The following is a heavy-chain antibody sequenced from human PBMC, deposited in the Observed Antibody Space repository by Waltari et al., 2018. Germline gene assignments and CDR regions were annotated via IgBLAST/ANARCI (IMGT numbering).Heavy chain of an antibody. D-gene: IGHD4-17*01. CDR1: VSPPDRFE. CDR3: ATTTTMGGYNWFGP. J-gene: IGHJ5*02. V-gene: IGHV3-48*03. Sequence: ELKLVESGGTLVQPCGSLRLSCAAAVSPPDRFEFNWFRQAPGKGLEWVAYVSDSGGFTYYADSVEGRFTVSRDNAENSIFLQMNNLRSEDSAVYFCATTTTMGGYNWFGPWGLGTLVTVSS. CDR2: VSDSGGFT.